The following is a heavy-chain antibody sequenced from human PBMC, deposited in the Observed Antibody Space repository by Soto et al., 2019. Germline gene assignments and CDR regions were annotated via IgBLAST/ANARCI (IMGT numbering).Heavy chain of an antibody. D-gene: IGHD3-22*01. CDR2: IKNKIDDGTA. Sequence: GSLRLSCAASGFTFTNACMNWVRQVPGKGLEWVGRIKNKIDDGTADYAAPVKGRFTISRDDSENTLYLQMNSLKTEDTAVYYCTTERSYYFDSSGFDSWGQGTLVTVSS. CDR3: TTERSYYFDSSGFDS. J-gene: IGHJ4*02. V-gene: IGHV3-15*07. CDR1: GFTFTNAC.